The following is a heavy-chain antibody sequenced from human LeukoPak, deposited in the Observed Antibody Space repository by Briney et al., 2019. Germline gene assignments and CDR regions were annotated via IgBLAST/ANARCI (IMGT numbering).Heavy chain of an antibody. CDR2: IYYSGST. Sequence: SETLSLTCTVSGSSISSGDYYWSWIRQPPGKGLEWIGYIYYSGSTYYNPSLKSRVTISVDTSKNQFSLKLSSVTAADTAVYYCARGGVVGANDYWGQGTLVTVSS. J-gene: IGHJ4*02. D-gene: IGHD1-26*01. V-gene: IGHV4-30-4*01. CDR1: GSSISSGDYY. CDR3: ARGGVVGANDY.